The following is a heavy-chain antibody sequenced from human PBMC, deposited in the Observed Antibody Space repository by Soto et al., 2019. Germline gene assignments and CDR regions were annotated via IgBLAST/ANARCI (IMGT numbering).Heavy chain of an antibody. CDR1: GGSFSGYY. Sequence: PSETLSLTCAVYGGSFSGYYWSWIRQPPGKGLEWIGEINHSGSTNYNPSLKSRVTISVDTSKNQFSLKLSSVTAADTAVYYCARGHFEGGWYYRNWGQGTLVTVSS. J-gene: IGHJ4*02. V-gene: IGHV4-34*01. CDR2: INHSGST. CDR3: ARGHFEGGWYYRN. D-gene: IGHD6-19*01.